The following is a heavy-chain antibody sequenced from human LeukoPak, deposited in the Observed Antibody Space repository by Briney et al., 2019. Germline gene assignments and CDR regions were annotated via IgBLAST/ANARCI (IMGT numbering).Heavy chain of an antibody. J-gene: IGHJ4*02. CDR3: ARGHFGVAKGPFDY. Sequence: SETLSLTCTVSGGSISSYYWSWIRQPPGKGLGWIGYIYYSGSTNYNPSLKSRVTISVDTSKNQFSLKLSSVTAADTAVYYCARGHFGVAKGPFDYWGQGTLVTVSS. V-gene: IGHV4-59*01. CDR2: IYYSGST. D-gene: IGHD3-3*01. CDR1: GGSISSYY.